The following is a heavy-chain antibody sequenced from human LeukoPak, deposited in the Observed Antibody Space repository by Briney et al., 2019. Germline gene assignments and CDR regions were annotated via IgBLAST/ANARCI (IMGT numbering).Heavy chain of an antibody. J-gene: IGHJ4*02. CDR3: ARGGDYLDF. V-gene: IGHV3-7*05. CDR1: GFTFSIYW. Sequence: GGSLRLSCAASGFTFSIYWMSWVRQAPGKGLEWVANIKQDGSEKYYVDSVEGRFTISRDNANNSLYLQMNSLRAEDTAVYYCARGGDYLDFWGQGTLVTVSS. CDR2: IKQDGSEK.